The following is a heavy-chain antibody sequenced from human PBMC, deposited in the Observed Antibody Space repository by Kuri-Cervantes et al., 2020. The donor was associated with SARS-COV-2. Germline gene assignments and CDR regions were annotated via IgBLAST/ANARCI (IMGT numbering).Heavy chain of an antibody. V-gene: IGHV3-23*01. Sequence: GGSMRPSSAASGITFSSYAMSWVRQAPGKGLEWVSTIRGSGGSTYYADSVTGRFTISRDNSKNTLYLQMNSVRAEDTAVYYCAKGIAVATGYFDYWGQGTLVTVSS. J-gene: IGHJ4*02. CDR3: AKGIAVATGYFDY. CDR2: IRGSGGST. D-gene: IGHD6-19*01. CDR1: GITFSSYA.